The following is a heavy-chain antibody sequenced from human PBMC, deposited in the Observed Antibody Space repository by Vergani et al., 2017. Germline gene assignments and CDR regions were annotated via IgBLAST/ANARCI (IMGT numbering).Heavy chain of an antibody. CDR2: ISGSGGST. CDR1: GFTFSSYA. J-gene: IGHJ6*02. CDR3: AKSIQAVAGTRVSSYYYGMDV. V-gene: IGHV3-23*01. Sequence: EVQLLESGGGLVQPGGSLRLSCAASGFTFSSYAMSWVRQAPGKGLEWVSAISGSGGSTYYADSVKGRFTISRDNSKNTLYLQMNSLRAEDTAVYYCAKSIQAVAGTRVSSYYYGMDVWGQGTTVTVSS. D-gene: IGHD6-19*01.